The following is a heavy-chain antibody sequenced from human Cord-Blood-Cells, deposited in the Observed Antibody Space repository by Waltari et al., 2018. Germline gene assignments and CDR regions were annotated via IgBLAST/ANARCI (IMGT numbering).Heavy chain of an antibody. CDR1: GGSFSGYY. J-gene: IGHJ5*01. CDR3: ARPHYGDYGWFDS. CDR2: INHSGST. V-gene: IGHV4-34*01. D-gene: IGHD4-17*01. Sequence: QVQLQQWGAGLLKPSETLSLTCAVYGGSFSGYYWSWIRQPPGKGLEWIGEINHSGSTNYNPSLKSRVTISVDTSKNQFSLKLSSVTAADTAVYYCARPHYGDYGWFDSWGQGTLVTVSS.